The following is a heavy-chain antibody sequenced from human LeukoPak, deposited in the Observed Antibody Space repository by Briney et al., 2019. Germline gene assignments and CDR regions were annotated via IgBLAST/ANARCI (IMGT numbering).Heavy chain of an antibody. CDR3: ARGPSSNWSGLDF. V-gene: IGHV3-74*01. D-gene: IGHD6-13*01. Sequence: GGSLRLSCAASGFTFSSHLMHWVRHAPGKGLVWVSRISSDGTYTNYADSVSGRFTISSDNAKNPLYLQMNSLRAEDTAVYYCARGPSSNWSGLDFWGQGTLLTVSS. CDR1: GFTFSSHL. J-gene: IGHJ4*02. CDR2: ISSDGTYT.